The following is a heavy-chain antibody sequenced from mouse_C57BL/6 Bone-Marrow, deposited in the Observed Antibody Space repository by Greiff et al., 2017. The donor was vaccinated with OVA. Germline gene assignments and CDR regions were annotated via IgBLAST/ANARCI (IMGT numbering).Heavy chain of an antibody. Sequence: EVQLVESGGDLVKPGGSLKLSCAASGFTFSSYGMSWVRQTPDKRLEWVATISSGGSYTYYPDSVKGRFTISRDNAKNTLYLQMSSLKSEDTAMYYCARHPHYYGSSYDAMDYWGQGTSVTVSS. V-gene: IGHV5-6*01. D-gene: IGHD1-1*01. CDR2: ISSGGSYT. J-gene: IGHJ4*01. CDR3: ARHPHYYGSSYDAMDY. CDR1: GFTFSSYG.